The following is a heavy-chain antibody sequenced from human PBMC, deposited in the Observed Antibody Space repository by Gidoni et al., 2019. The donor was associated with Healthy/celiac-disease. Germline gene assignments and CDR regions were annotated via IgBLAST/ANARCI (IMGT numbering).Heavy chain of an antibody. V-gene: IGHV3-7*01. CDR2: IKQDGSEK. CDR1: GFTFSSYW. CDR3: ARSVAGDYFDY. J-gene: IGHJ4*02. D-gene: IGHD6-19*01. Sequence: EVQLVESGGGLVQPGGSLRLSCAASGFTFSSYWMSWVRQAPGKGLECVANIKQDGSEKYYVDSVKGRFTISRDNAKNSLYLQMNSLRAEDTAVYYCARSVAGDYFDYWGQGTLVTVSS.